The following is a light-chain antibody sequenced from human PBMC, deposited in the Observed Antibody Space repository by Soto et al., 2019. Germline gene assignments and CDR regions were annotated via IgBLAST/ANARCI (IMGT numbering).Light chain of an antibody. CDR1: QSVSSW. J-gene: IGKJ2*01. Sequence: DIQMTQSPSTLSASVGYRFTITCRASQSVSSWLAWYQQKSGKAPKLLIYDASSLESGVPSRFSGSGSGTEFTLTISSLQPDDFATYYCQQYNSYSPTFGQGTKVDIK. V-gene: IGKV1-5*01. CDR3: QQYNSYSPT. CDR2: DAS.